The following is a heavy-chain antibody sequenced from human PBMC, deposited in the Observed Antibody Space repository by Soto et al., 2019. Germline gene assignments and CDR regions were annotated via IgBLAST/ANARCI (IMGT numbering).Heavy chain of an antibody. Sequence: PSETLSLTCIVYGGSLNSDFWTWIRQPPGKGLEWIGEINHSGTSNYNPSLKGRATISIDMSGNQFSLRLTSVTDADTAVYYCVRGQWLPRGENWGQGTLVTVS. CDR2: INHSGTS. CDR3: VRGQWLPRGEN. CDR1: GGSLNSDF. D-gene: IGHD6-19*01. V-gene: IGHV4-34*01. J-gene: IGHJ4*02.